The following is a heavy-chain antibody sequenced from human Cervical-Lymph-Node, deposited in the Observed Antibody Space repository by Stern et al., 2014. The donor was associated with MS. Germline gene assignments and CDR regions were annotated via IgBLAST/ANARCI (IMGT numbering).Heavy chain of an antibody. D-gene: IGHD3-16*01. Sequence: EVQLVESGAEVKKPGATVKISCKVSGYTFSDYYIHWVQQAPGKGLEWMGLIDPEDGETMYAEKFQGRVIITADKSKDTAYMELSSLRSDDTAVYYCAVPDVSLGTRYYYGMDVWGQGTTVTVSS. V-gene: IGHV1-69-2*01. CDR3: AVPDVSLGTRYYYGMDV. J-gene: IGHJ6*02. CDR1: GYTFSDYY. CDR2: IDPEDGET.